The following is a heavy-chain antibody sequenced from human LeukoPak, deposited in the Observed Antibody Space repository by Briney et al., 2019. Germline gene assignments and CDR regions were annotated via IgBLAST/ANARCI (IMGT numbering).Heavy chain of an antibody. CDR1: GFTFSSYG. J-gene: IGHJ4*02. CDR3: AKVGFAYCGGDSYSPLLDY. V-gene: IGHV3-30*18. D-gene: IGHD2-21*02. CDR2: ISYDGSNK. Sequence: GGSLRLSCAASGFTFSSYGMHWVRQAPGKGLEWVAVISYDGSNKYYADSVKGRFTISRDNSKNTLYLQMNSLRAEDTAVYYCAKVGFAYCGGDSYSPLLDYWGQGTLVTVSS.